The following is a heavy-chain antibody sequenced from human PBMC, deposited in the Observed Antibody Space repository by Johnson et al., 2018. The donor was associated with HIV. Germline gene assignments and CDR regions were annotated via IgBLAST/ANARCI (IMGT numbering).Heavy chain of an antibody. CDR1: GFTVSSNY. CDR2: IYSGDST. Sequence: QLVESGGGLVQPGGSLRLSCAASGFTVSSNYMSWVRQAPGKGLEWVSVIYSGDSTYYADSVKGRFTISRDNSKNTLYLQMNRLRAEDTAVYYCARMTTTVSHHDGFDIWGQGTMVTVSS. J-gene: IGHJ3*02. CDR3: ARMTTTVSHHDGFDI. V-gene: IGHV3-66*01. D-gene: IGHD4-17*01.